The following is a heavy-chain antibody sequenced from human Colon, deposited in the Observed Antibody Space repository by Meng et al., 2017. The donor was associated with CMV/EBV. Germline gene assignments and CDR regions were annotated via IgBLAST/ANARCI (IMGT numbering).Heavy chain of an antibody. Sequence: GESLKISCAASGFSFSNYAMNWVRQAPGKGLEYVSSITTSGDYVFYADSVKGRFIISRDNAKNLLSLQMDSLTAGDTAVYYCAREPSHAAFDLWGQGTMVTV. J-gene: IGHJ3*01. CDR2: ITTSGDYV. V-gene: IGHV3-21*06. CDR1: GFSFSNYA. CDR3: AREPSHAAFDL.